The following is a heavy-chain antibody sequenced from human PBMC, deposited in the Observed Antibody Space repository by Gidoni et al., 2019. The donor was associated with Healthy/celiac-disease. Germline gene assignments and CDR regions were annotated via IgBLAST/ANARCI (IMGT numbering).Heavy chain of an antibody. J-gene: IGHJ4*02. CDR2: IIPIFGTA. Sequence: QVQLVQSGAEVKKPGSSVKVSCKASGGTFSSYAISWVRQAPGQGLEWMGGIIPIFGTANYAQKFQGRVTITADESTSTAYMELSSLRSEDTAVYYCAREGLLWFGELTRSGYFDYWGQGTLVTVSS. CDR1: GGTFSSYA. V-gene: IGHV1-69*01. D-gene: IGHD3-10*01. CDR3: AREGLLWFGELTRSGYFDY.